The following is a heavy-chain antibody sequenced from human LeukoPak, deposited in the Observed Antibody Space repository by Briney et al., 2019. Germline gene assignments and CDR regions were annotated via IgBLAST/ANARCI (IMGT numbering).Heavy chain of an antibody. CDR3: ARAKYGYWYFDL. CDR2: IFHSGST. V-gene: IGHV4-4*02. D-gene: IGHD4-17*01. Sequence: PSETLSLTCAVSGGSISSGNWWSWVRQPPGKGLQWIGEIFHSGSTNYNPSLKSRVTISVDTSKNQFSLKLSSVTAADTAVYYCARAKYGYWYFDLWGRGTLVTVSS. J-gene: IGHJ2*01. CDR1: GGSISSGNW.